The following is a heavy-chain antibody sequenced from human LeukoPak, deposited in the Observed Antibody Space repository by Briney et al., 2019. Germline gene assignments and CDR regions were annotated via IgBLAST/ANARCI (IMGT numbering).Heavy chain of an antibody. CDR1: GGSISSYY. Sequence: SETLSLTCTVSGGSISSYYWSWIRQPAGKGLEWIERIHTSGSTNYNPSLKSRVTMSADTSKNQFSLKLSSVTAADTAVYYCAKDINTVGVIRWFDPWGQGTLVTVSS. CDR2: IHTSGST. D-gene: IGHD3-10*01. V-gene: IGHV4-4*07. CDR3: AKDINTVGVIRWFDP. J-gene: IGHJ5*02.